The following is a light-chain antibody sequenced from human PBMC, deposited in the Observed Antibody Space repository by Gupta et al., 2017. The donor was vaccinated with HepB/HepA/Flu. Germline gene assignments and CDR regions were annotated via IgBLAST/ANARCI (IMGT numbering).Light chain of an antibody. Sequence: HSGLTQPASVSGSPGQSITIPCTGSSGDVGGFHSVSWYQQYPGRAPKLLIYDVTNRRSGVAYRFSASKYGNTASLTITGLQAEEDADYYCRSGSRSTTLVVFGGGTKVTVL. J-gene: IGLJ2*01. CDR1: SGDVGGFHS. CDR2: DVT. CDR3: RSGSRSTTLVV. V-gene: IGLV2-14*03.